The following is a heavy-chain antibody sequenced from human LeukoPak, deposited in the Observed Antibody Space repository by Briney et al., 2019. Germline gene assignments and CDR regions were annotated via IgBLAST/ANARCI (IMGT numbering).Heavy chain of an antibody. V-gene: IGHV4-31*03. Sequence: SQTLSLTCTVSGGSISSGGYYWSWIRQHQGKGLEWIGYIYYSGSTYYNPSLKSRVTISVDTSKNQFSLKLSSVTAADTAVYYCAAAGSRVRRYFQHWGQGTLVTVSS. CDR2: IYYSGST. CDR3: AAAGSRVRRYFQH. CDR1: GGSISSGGYY. J-gene: IGHJ1*01.